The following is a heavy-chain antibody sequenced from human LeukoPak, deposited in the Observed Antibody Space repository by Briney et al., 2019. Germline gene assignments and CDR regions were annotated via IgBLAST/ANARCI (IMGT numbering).Heavy chain of an antibody. Sequence: PSETLSLTCTVSGYSISSGYYWGWIRQPPGKGLEWIGSIYHSGSTYYNPSLKSRVTISVDTSKNQFSLKLSSVTAADTAVYYCARGISSSSWYLYYYYYYMDVWGKGTTVTVSS. CDR1: GYSISSGYY. D-gene: IGHD6-13*01. CDR3: ARGISSSSWYLYYYYYYMDV. V-gene: IGHV4-38-2*02. J-gene: IGHJ6*03. CDR2: IYHSGST.